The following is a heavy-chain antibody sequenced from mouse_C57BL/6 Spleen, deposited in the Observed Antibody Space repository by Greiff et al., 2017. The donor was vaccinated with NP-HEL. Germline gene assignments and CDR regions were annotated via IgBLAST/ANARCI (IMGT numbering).Heavy chain of an antibody. D-gene: IGHD1-1*01. Sequence: QVQLKQSGAELVRPGASVTLSCKASGYTFTDYEMHWVKQTPVHGLEWIGAIDPETGGTAYNQKFKGKAILTADKSSSTAYMELRSLTSEDSAVYYCTRRRDYYGSSRNFDYWGQGTTLTVSS. CDR1: GYTFTDYE. CDR3: TRRRDYYGSSRNFDY. V-gene: IGHV1-15*01. J-gene: IGHJ2*01. CDR2: IDPETGGT.